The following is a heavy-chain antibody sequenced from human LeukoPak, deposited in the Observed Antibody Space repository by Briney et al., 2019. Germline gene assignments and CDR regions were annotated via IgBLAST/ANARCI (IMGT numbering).Heavy chain of an antibody. CDR1: GFTFSSYG. D-gene: IGHD3-10*01. V-gene: IGHV3-30*02. CDR3: ASLTMVRGVINAPRS. Sequence: GGSLRLSCAASGFTFSSYGMHWVRQAPGKGLEWVAFIRYDGSNKYYADSVKGRFTISRDNAKNSLYLQMNSLRAEDTAVYYCASLTMVRGVINAPRSWGQGTLVTVSS. J-gene: IGHJ5*02. CDR2: IRYDGSNK.